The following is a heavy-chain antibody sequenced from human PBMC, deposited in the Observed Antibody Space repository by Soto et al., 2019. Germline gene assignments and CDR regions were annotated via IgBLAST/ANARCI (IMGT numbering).Heavy chain of an antibody. D-gene: IGHD3-9*01. Sequence: PGGSLRLSCAASGFTFSSYGMHWVRQAPGKGLEWVAVIWYDGSNKYYADSVKGRFTISRDNSKNTLYLQMNSLRAEDTAVYYCARNGDWYAQSKFDYWGQGTLVTVSS. CDR3: ARNGDWYAQSKFDY. J-gene: IGHJ4*02. CDR2: IWYDGSNK. CDR1: GFTFSSYG. V-gene: IGHV3-33*01.